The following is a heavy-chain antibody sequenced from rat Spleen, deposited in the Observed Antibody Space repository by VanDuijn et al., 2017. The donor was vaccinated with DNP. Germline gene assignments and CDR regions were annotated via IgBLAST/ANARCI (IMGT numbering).Heavy chain of an antibody. D-gene: IGHD5-1*01. J-gene: IGHJ3*01. Sequence: EVQLVESGGGLVQPGRSLKLSCITSGFTFNNYWMTWIRQAPGKGLEWVASIANTGGSTYYPDSVKGRFTISRDNAKSTLYLQMNRLRSEDTATYYCTSNWGEFAYWGQGTLVTVSS. CDR3: TSNWGEFAY. V-gene: IGHV5-31*01. CDR2: IANTGGST. CDR1: GFTFNNYW.